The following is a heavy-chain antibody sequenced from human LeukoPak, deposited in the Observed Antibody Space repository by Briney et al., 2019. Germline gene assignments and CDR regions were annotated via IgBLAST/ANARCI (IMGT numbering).Heavy chain of an antibody. CDR1: GFTFSSYW. CDR3: ARDRSMATRLWTPTDY. J-gene: IGHJ4*02. D-gene: IGHD6-6*01. CDR2: INSDGSST. V-gene: IGHV3-74*01. Sequence: GGPLRLSCAASGFTFSSYWMHWVRQAPGKGLVWVSRINSDGSSTSYADSVKGRFTISRDNAKNTLYLQMNSLRAEDTAVYYCARDRSMATRLWTPTDYWGQGTLVTVSS.